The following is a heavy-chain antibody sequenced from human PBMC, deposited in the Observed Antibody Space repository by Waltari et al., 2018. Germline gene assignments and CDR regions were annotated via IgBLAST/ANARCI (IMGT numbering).Heavy chain of an antibody. CDR1: GFKCSDYG. CDR3: ARYLNWGLPRFDN. J-gene: IGHJ4*02. CDR2: ITWNGGII. Sequence: EVQLAESGGAVVRPGGSLSLTCVASGFKCSDYGMSWVRRVPGKGLEWVSGITWNGGIISYSDSVKGRFTITRDNDKNSLSLQMTSLRVEDTALYYYARYLNWGLPRFDNWGQGTQVTVSS. D-gene: IGHD3-16*01. V-gene: IGHV3-20*04.